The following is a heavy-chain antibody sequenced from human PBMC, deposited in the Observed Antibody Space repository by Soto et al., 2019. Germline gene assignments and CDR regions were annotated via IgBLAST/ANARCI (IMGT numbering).Heavy chain of an antibody. CDR1: GYTFTRYA. CDR3: ARERAVSANFFDY. J-gene: IGHJ4*02. D-gene: IGHD2-21*02. Sequence: SVKVSCKASGYTFTRYAIHWVRQAPGQGLEWMGWINAGSGSSRYSQNFQGRVTITRDTSASTAYMELSSLIFEDTGVYYCARERAVSANFFDYWCQRTLVTVSS. V-gene: IGHV1-3*01. CDR2: INAGSGSS.